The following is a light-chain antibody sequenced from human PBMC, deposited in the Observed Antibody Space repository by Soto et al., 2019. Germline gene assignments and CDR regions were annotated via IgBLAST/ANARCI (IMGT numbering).Light chain of an antibody. V-gene: IGLV6-57*02. J-gene: IGLJ3*02. Sequence: NFMLTQPHSVSESPGKTVTISCTGSSGSIASNYVQWFQQRPGSAPTTVIYEDNKRPSGVPDRFSGSIDSSSNSASLTISGLKTEDEADYYCQSYGDNNQVFGGATKLTVL. CDR3: QSYGDNNQV. CDR1: SGSIASNY. CDR2: EDN.